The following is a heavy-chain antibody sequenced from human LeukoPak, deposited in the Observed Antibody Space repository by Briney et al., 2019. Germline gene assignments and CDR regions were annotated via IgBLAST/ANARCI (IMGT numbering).Heavy chain of an antibody. D-gene: IGHD2-8*01. V-gene: IGHV1-24*01. CDR2: FDPEDGET. CDR1: GYALTELS. CDR3: ATGSYCTNGVCYTWYFQH. Sequence: ASVKVSCKVSGYALTELSMRWVRQAPGKGLEWMGGFDPEDGETIYAQKFQGRVTMTEDTSTDTAYMELSSLRSEDTAVYYCATGSYCTNGVCYTWYFQHWGQGTLVTVSS. J-gene: IGHJ1*01.